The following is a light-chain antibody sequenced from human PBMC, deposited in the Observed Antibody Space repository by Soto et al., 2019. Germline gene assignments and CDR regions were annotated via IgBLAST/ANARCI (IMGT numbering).Light chain of an antibody. CDR2: DAS. J-gene: IGKJ2*01. CDR3: QQRTNWPPT. V-gene: IGKV3-11*01. CDR1: QSISTY. Sequence: EIVLTQSPATLALSPGERATLSCRASQSISTYFAWYQQKPGQAPRLFIYDASNRATGIPDRFSGSGSGTDFTLTVSSLEPEDFAVYFCQQRTNWPPTFGQGTKLEIK.